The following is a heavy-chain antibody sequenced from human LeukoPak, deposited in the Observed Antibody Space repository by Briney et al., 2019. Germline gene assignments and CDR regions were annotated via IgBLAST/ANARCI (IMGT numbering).Heavy chain of an antibody. Sequence: AGSLRLSCAASGFTFSSYAMSWVRQAPGKGLEWVSAISSSGGSTYYADSVKGRLTISRDNSKNTQYLQMNSLRAEDTAVYYCAKGGSYYGSGSYYNGGLRPYGMDVWGQGTTVTVSS. D-gene: IGHD3-10*01. J-gene: IGHJ6*02. CDR2: ISSSGGST. CDR3: AKGGSYYGSGSYYNGGLRPYGMDV. CDR1: GFTFSSYA. V-gene: IGHV3-23*01.